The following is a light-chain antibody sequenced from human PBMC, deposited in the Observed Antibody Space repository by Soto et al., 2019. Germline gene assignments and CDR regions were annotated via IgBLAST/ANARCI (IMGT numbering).Light chain of an antibody. CDR3: QQYNRQYT. J-gene: IGKJ2*01. CDR2: KAS. V-gene: IGKV1-5*03. CDR1: QSISSW. Sequence: DIPMTQSPSTLSASVGDRVTITCRASQSISSWLAWYQQKPGKAPKLLIYKASSLESGVPSRFSGSGSGTEFTLTISSLQPDDFATYYCQQYNRQYTFGQGTKLEIK.